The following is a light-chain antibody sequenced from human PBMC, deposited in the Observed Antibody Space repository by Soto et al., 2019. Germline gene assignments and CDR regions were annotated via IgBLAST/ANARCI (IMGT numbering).Light chain of an antibody. CDR3: QSWGTSIHVL. Sequence: QSVLTQSPSASASLGASVKLTCTLSSGHSSYAIAWHQQQPEKGPRYLMKLNSDGSHSKGDGIPDRFSGSSSGAERYLTISSLQAEDEADYYCQSWGTSIHVLFGGGTKLTVL. J-gene: IGLJ2*01. CDR1: SGHSSYA. V-gene: IGLV4-69*01. CDR2: LNSDGSH.